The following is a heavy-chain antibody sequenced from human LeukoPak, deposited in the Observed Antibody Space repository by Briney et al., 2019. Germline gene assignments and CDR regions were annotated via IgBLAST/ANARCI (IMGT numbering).Heavy chain of an antibody. CDR2: ISAYNGNT. D-gene: IGHD1-14*01. Sequence: GASVKVSCKASGYTFTSYGFSWVRQAPGQGLEWMEWISAYNGNTNYAQKFQGRVTMTTDTSTSTVYMELRSLRSDDTAVYYCASAREPVECDYWGQGTLVTVSS. CDR1: GYTFTSYG. V-gene: IGHV1-18*01. CDR3: ASAREPVECDY. J-gene: IGHJ4*02.